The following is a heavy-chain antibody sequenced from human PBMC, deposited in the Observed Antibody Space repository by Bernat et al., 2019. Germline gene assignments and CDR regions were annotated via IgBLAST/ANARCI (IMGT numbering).Heavy chain of an antibody. CDR3: ARERPYSGSYIDAFDI. CDR1: GGSISSSNW. Sequence: QVQLQESGPGLVKPSVTLSLTCAVSGGSISSSNWWSWVRQPPGQGLEWIGEIYHSGSTNYNPSLKSRVTISVDKSKNQFSLKLSSVTAADTAVYYCARERPYSGSYIDAFDIWGQGTMVTVSS. D-gene: IGHD1-26*01. CDR2: IYHSGST. J-gene: IGHJ3*02. V-gene: IGHV4-4*02.